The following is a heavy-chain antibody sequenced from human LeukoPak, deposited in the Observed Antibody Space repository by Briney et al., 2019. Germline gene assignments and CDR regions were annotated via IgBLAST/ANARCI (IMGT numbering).Heavy chain of an antibody. CDR2: IYYSGST. D-gene: IGHD6-6*01. J-gene: IGHJ6*03. Sequence: SETLSLTCAVSGGSISSSSYYWGWIRQPPGKGLEWIGSIYYSGSTYYNPSLKSRVTISVDTSKNQFSLKLSSVTAADTAVYYCARDGVIAARHYYYMDVWGKGTTATVSS. CDR1: GGSISSSSYY. V-gene: IGHV4-39*07. CDR3: ARDGVIAARHYYYMDV.